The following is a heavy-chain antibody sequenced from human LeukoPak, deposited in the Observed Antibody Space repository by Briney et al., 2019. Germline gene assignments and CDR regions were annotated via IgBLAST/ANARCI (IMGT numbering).Heavy chain of an antibody. J-gene: IGHJ4*02. CDR1: GFTFSNYG. D-gene: IGHD3-10*01. V-gene: IGHV3-23*01. Sequence: PGGSLRLSCAASGFTFSNYGMSWVRLAPGKGLEWVSVISASGGSTHYADSVKGRFTISRDNSKNTLYLQMNSLRAEDTAVYYCAKGEWSGELFSNWGQGTLVTVSS. CDR2: ISASGGST. CDR3: AKGEWSGELFSN.